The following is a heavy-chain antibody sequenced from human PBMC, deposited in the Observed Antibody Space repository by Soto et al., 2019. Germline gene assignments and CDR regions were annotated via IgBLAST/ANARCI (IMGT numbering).Heavy chain of an antibody. CDR1: GFIFNSYS. J-gene: IGHJ6*02. V-gene: IGHV3-30*01. Sequence: QVQLVESGGGVVQPGRSLRLSCVGSGFIFNSYSIHWVRQAPGKGLEWVAVISYDGRDTYYGDSVQGRFTISRDNSKNTVYLQMNSLREKDTAVYYCAKDRRPASSGIDSDVWGQGTTVTVAS. D-gene: IGHD2-15*01. CDR3: AKDRRPASSGIDSDV. CDR2: ISYDGRDT.